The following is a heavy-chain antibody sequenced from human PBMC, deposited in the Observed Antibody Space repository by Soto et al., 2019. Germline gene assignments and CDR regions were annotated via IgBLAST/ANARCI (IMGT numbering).Heavy chain of an antibody. CDR1: GFTFSNFG. Sequence: EVQLVESGGVLVQPGGSLNLSCDASGFTFSNFGINWVRQAPGKGLEWDSHISSSSTTIYNAESVKGRFTISRDNAKNSLYLQMSSLRGEDTAVYYFATSFITTIGTTAWGQGTLVTVSS. V-gene: IGHV3-48*01. J-gene: IGHJ4*02. D-gene: IGHD1-1*01. CDR2: ISSSSTTI. CDR3: ATSFITTIGTTA.